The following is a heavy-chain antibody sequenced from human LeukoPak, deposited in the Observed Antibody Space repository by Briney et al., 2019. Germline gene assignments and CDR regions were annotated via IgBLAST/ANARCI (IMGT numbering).Heavy chain of an antibody. Sequence: ASVKVSCKASGGTFSSYAISWVRQAPGQGLEWMGRIIPILGIANYAQKFQGRVTITADKSTSTAYMELSSLRSEDTAVYYCARAMGVGDAFDIWGQGTMVTVSS. V-gene: IGHV1-69*04. CDR1: GGTFSSYA. CDR3: ARAMGVGDAFDI. J-gene: IGHJ3*02. CDR2: IIPILGIA. D-gene: IGHD3-16*01.